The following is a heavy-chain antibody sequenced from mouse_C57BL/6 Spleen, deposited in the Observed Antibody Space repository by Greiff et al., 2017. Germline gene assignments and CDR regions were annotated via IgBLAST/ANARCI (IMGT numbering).Heavy chain of an antibody. Sequence: DVQLQESGPGLVKPSQSLSLTCSVTGYSITSGYYWNWIRQFPGNKLEWMGYISYDGSNNYNPSLKNRISITRDTSKNQFFLKLNSVTTEDTATYYCAQIYYGNYVGYWGQGTTLTVSS. CDR3: AQIYYGNYVGY. CDR2: ISYDGSN. CDR1: GYSITSGYY. V-gene: IGHV3-6*01. D-gene: IGHD2-1*01. J-gene: IGHJ2*01.